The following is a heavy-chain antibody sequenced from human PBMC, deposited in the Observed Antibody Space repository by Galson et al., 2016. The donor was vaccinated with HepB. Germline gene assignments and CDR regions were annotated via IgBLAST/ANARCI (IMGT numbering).Heavy chain of an antibody. V-gene: IGHV4-59*01. J-gene: IGHJ5*02. CDR3: AGGYSSSSYGRNWFDP. D-gene: IGHD6-19*01. Sequence: SETLSLTCTVSGASISSYYWNWVRQPPGKGLEWLGHFFHSGSINYNPSLKGRVTMSVDTSKNQFSLRLNSVTAADTAVYYCAGGYSSSSYGRNWFDPWGQGPPVTVSS. CDR1: GASISSYY. CDR2: FFHSGSI.